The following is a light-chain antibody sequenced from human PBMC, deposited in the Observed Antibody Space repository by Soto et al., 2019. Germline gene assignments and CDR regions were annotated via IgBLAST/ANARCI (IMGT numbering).Light chain of an antibody. CDR2: GAS. J-gene: IGKJ5*01. CDR1: QSVSSSY. V-gene: IGKV3-20*01. Sequence: ENVFTQSPGTLSLYPGEGATLSCRASQSVSSSYLAWYQQKPGQAPRLLIYGASSRATGIPDRFSGSGSGTDFTLTISRLEPEDFAVYYCQQDGSSPITFGQGTRLE. CDR3: QQDGSSPIT.